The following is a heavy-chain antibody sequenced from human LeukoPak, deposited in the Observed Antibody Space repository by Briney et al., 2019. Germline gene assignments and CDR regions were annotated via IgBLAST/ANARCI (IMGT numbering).Heavy chain of an antibody. CDR3: ARDPGSSSFDL. J-gene: IGHJ4*02. CDR1: GLTFSGYI. CDR2: MNQDGSVK. D-gene: IGHD6-13*01. Sequence: GGSLRLSCAASGLTFSGYIMNWVRQAPGKGLEFVANMNQDGSVKNYMDSVKGRFTISRDNAKKSLYLEINSLRADDTAVYYCARDPGSSSFDLWGQGTLVTVSS. V-gene: IGHV3-7*01.